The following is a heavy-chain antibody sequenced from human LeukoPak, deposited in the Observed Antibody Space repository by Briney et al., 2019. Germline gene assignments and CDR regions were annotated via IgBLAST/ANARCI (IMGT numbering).Heavy chain of an antibody. D-gene: IGHD6-6*01. CDR1: GYTFTSYW. CDR3: ARLIVGSSSTGWFDP. V-gene: IGHV5-51*01. Sequence: GESLKISRQSSGYTFTSYWIGWVRQMPGKGLQWMGIIYPGDSDTTYSPSFQGQVTISPDKSISTAYLQWSSLKASDTAIYYCARLIVGSSSTGWFDPWGQGTLVTVSS. CDR2: IYPGDSDT. J-gene: IGHJ5*02.